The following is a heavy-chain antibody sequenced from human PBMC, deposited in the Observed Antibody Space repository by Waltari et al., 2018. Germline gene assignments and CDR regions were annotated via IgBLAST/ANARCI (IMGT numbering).Heavy chain of an antibody. J-gene: IGHJ5*02. CDR3: AKGPDSSGYFFTWLDP. CDR2: IWSDENNK. CDR1: GFTFSNYG. Sequence: QVQLVESGGGVVQPGGSLRLSCAASGFTFSNYGIHWVRQVPGEGLGWVAFIWSDENNKHYADSVQGRFTISRDNSKNTVFLQMDRLTTDDTAVYYCAKGPDSSGYFFTWLDPWGQGILVTVSS. V-gene: IGHV3-30*02. D-gene: IGHD3-22*01.